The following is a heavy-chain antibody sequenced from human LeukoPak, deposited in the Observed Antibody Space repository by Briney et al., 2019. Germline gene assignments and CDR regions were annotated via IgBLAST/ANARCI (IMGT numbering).Heavy chain of an antibody. D-gene: IGHD3-22*01. CDR3: AKSGYNYDSNAYPFIDY. J-gene: IGHJ4*02. CDR2: ISSGGGST. CDR1: GFTFNNYA. V-gene: IGHV3-23*01. Sequence: PGGSLRLSCAASGFTFNNYAMNWVRQAPGKALEWVSGISSGGGSTHYADSVKGRFTISRDNSKNTLYLEMSSLRAEDTAVYYCAKSGYNYDSNAYPFIDYWGQGTLVTVSS.